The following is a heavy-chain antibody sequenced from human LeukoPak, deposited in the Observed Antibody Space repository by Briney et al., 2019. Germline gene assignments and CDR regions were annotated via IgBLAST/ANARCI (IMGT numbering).Heavy chain of an antibody. CDR1: GYTFTSYY. CDR3: ASQPRIAVAVPFDY. V-gene: IGHV1-46*01. D-gene: IGHD6-19*01. J-gene: IGHJ4*02. Sequence: ASVKVPCKASGYTFTSYYMHWVRQAPGQGLEWMGIINPSGGSTSYAQKFQGRVTMTRDMSTSTVYMELSSLRSEDTAVYYCASQPRIAVAVPFDYWGQGTLVTVSS. CDR2: INPSGGST.